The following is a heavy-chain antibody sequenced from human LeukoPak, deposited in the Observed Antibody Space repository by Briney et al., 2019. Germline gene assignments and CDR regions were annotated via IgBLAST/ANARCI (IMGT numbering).Heavy chain of an antibody. CDR3: GKTTVGYSSGQKPAWPVDY. V-gene: IGHV3-23*01. CDR1: GFTFGSHA. Sequence: GGSLRLSCEASGFTFGSHAMYWVRQAPGKGLEWVAGIFGSGGSPHYADPGKGRFTISRDNSRNTAYLQINSLRAEDTAVYYCGKTTVGYSSGQKPAWPVDYWGQGTLVTVSS. D-gene: IGHD5-18*01. J-gene: IGHJ4*02. CDR2: IFGSGGSP.